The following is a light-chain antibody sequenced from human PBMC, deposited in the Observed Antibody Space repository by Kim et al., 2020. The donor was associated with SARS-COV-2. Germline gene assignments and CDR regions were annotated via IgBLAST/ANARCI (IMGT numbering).Light chain of an antibody. V-gene: IGLV1-44*01. CDR1: ISNIGSNF. Sequence: GQSVTISCSGSISNIGSNFVNWYQQLPGTAPKLLIYSNYYRPSGVPDRFSGSKSGTSASLAISGLQSEDEADYYCAAWDDSLNGSVFGGGTQLTVL. CDR3: AAWDDSLNGSV. CDR2: SNY. J-gene: IGLJ3*02.